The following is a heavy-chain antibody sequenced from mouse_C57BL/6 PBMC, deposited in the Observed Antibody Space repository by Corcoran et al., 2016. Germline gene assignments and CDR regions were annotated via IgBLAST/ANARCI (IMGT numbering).Heavy chain of an antibody. V-gene: IGHV1-80*01. Sequence: QIQLQQTGAEMETPGASVKTSCKASGYAFSSYWINWVKQRPGKSLEWIGQIDPGDGDTNYNGKFKGKATLTADKSSSTAYMQLSSLTSEDSAVYFCARGDGSLDYWGQGTTLTVSS. J-gene: IGHJ2*01. D-gene: IGHD2-3*01. CDR3: ARGDGSLDY. CDR2: IDPGDGDT. CDR1: GYAFSSYW.